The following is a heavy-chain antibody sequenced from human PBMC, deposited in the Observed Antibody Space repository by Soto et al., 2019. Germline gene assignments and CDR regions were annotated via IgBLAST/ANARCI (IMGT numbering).Heavy chain of an antibody. J-gene: IGHJ3*02. CDR3: AHSLISWFGERAFDI. V-gene: IGHV2-5*02. CDR1: GFSLSTSGVG. D-gene: IGHD3-10*01. Sequence: QITLKESGPPLVKPTQTLTLTCTFSGFSLSTSGVGVGWIRQPPGKALEWLALIYWDDDKRYSPSLKSRLTITKDTSKNQVVLTMTNMDPVDTATYYCAHSLISWFGERAFDIWGQGTMVTVSS. CDR2: IYWDDDK.